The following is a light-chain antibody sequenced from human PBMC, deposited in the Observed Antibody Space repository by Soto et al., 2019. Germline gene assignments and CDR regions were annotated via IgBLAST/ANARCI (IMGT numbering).Light chain of an antibody. J-gene: IGLJ3*02. CDR3: AAWDDSLSGWV. CDR1: SSNIESNT. V-gene: IGLV1-44*01. Sequence: QSLLTQPPSASGTLGQRVTISCYGSSSNIESNTVNWYHQLPGTAPKLLIYSNNQRPSGVPDRFSGSKSGTSASLAISGLQSEDEADYYCAAWDDSLSGWVFGGGTKVTVL. CDR2: SNN.